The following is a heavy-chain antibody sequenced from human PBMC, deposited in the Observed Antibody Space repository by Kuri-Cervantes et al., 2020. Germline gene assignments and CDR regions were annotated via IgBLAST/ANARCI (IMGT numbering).Heavy chain of an antibody. Sequence: SLKISCAASGFTFDDYAMHWVRQAPGKGLEWVSGISWNSGSIGYVDSVKGRFTISRDNAKNSLYLQMNSLRAEDTALYYCAKDGRSAYGSGSYVENYYYYGMDVWGQGTTVTVSS. CDR1: GFTFDDYA. CDR2: ISWNSGSI. J-gene: IGHJ6*02. CDR3: AKDGRSAYGSGSYVENYYYYGMDV. V-gene: IGHV3-9*01. D-gene: IGHD3-10*01.